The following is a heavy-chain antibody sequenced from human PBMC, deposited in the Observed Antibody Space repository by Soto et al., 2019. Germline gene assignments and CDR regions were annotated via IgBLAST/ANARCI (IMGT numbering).Heavy chain of an antibody. J-gene: IGHJ4*02. V-gene: IGHV3-11*01. CDR2: INNRGSAI. CDR3: VRGHSAVSGPFDE. D-gene: IGHD6-19*01. Sequence: GGSLRLSCAASGFTFSDYYMDWIRQAPGKGLEWISYINNRGSAIYYADSVKGRFTISRDNAKNLLYLQMNSLRADDTAVYYCVRGHSAVSGPFDEWGQGTMVTVYS. CDR1: GFTFSDYY.